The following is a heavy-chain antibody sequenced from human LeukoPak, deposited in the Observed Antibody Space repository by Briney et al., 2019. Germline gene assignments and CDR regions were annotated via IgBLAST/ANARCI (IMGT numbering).Heavy chain of an antibody. J-gene: IGHJ4*02. Sequence: PGGSLRLSCAASGFTFSTYAMSWVRQAPGKGLEWVANIKQDGSEKYYVDSVKGRFTISRDNAKNSLYLQMNSLRAEDTAVYYCAREGAQEYFDYWGQGTLVTVSS. CDR2: IKQDGSEK. CDR1: GFTFSTYA. V-gene: IGHV3-7*01. CDR3: AREGAQEYFDY. D-gene: IGHD3-16*01.